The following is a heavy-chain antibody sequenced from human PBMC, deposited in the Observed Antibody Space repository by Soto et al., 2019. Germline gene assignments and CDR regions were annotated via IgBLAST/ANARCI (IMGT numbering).Heavy chain of an antibody. CDR3: ARGQEVYDFWSGYFNY. CDR1: GGSISSTNW. D-gene: IGHD3-3*01. J-gene: IGHJ4*02. V-gene: IGHV4-4*02. CDR2: IYHSGST. Sequence: SETLSLTCAVSGGSISSTNWWSWVRQPPGKGLEWIGEIYHSGSTNYNPSLKSRVTISVDKSKNQFSLKLSSVTAADTAVYYCARGQEVYDFWSGYFNYWGQGTLVTVSS.